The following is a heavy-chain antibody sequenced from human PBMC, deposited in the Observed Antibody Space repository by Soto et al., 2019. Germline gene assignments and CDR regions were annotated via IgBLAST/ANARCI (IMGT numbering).Heavy chain of an antibody. V-gene: IGHV3-23*01. D-gene: IGHD2-8*01. CDR1: GFTFSSYA. J-gene: IGHJ4*02. CDR2: ISGSGGST. Sequence: PGGSLRLSCAASGFTFSSYAMSWVRQAPGKGLEWVSAISGSGGSTYYADSVKGRFTISRDNSKNTLYLQMNSLRAEDTAVYYCARDGGGSLYEGYFDYWGQGTLVTVSS. CDR3: ARDGGGSLYEGYFDY.